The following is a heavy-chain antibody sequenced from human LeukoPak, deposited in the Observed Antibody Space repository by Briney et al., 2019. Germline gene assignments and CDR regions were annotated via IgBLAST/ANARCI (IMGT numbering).Heavy chain of an antibody. D-gene: IGHD4-17*01. Sequence: GGSLRLSCAASGFTFSSYGMHWVRQAPGKGLEWVAVISYDGSNKYYADSVKGRFTISRDNSKNTLYLQMNSLRAEDTAVYYCANDDYGSPFDYWGQGTLVTVSS. CDR2: ISYDGSNK. V-gene: IGHV3-30*18. J-gene: IGHJ4*02. CDR3: ANDDYGSPFDY. CDR1: GFTFSSYG.